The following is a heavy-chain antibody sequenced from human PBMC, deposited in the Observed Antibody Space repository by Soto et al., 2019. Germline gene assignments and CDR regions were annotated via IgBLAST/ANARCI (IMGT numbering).Heavy chain of an antibody. CDR3: ARDSYDILTGQKRYFDF. CDR2: ISWDGGIT. J-gene: IGHJ4*02. CDR1: GFSFEDYT. Sequence: PGVSLRLSCAASGFSFEDYTMHWVRQGPGKGPEWISLISWDGGITDYSDSVKGRFISSRDNSKNSLFLEMNSLTSEDAAMYFCARDSYDILTGQKRYFDFWGQGTLVTVSS. V-gene: IGHV3-43*01. D-gene: IGHD3-9*01.